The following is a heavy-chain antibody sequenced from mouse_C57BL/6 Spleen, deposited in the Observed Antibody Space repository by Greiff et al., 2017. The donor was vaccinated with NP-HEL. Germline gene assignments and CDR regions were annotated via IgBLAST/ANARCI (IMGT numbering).Heavy chain of an antibody. CDR3: ARSVYYGSSYWYFDV. Sequence: VQLQQSGAELARPGASVKLSCKASGYTFTSYGISWVKQSTGQGLEWIGEIYPRSGNTYYNEKFKGKATLTADKSSSTAYMELRSLTSEDSAVYFCARSVYYGSSYWYFDVWGTGTTVTVSS. J-gene: IGHJ1*03. CDR2: IYPRSGNT. CDR1: GYTFTSYG. V-gene: IGHV1-81*01. D-gene: IGHD1-1*01.